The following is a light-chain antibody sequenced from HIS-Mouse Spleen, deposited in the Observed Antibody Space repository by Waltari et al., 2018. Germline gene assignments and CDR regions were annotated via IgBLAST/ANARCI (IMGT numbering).Light chain of an antibody. V-gene: IGLV3-10*01. Sequence: SYGLTQPPSVSVSPGQTARITCSGAPFPKKYAYWYQQKSGQAPVLVIYEDSKRPSGIPERFSGSSSGTMATLTISGAQVEDEADYYCYSTDSSGNHRVFGGGTKLTVL. CDR3: YSTDSSGNHRV. J-gene: IGLJ2*01. CDR1: PFPKKY. CDR2: EDS.